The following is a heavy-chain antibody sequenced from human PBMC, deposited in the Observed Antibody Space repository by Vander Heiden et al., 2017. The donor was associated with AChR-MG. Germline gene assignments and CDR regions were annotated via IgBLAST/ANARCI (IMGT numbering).Heavy chain of an antibody. CDR2: VSTSGTT. V-gene: IGHV4-59*01. J-gene: IGHJ6*02. D-gene: IGHD3-3*01. CDR3: ARYGFLDLRGMDI. Sequence: QVQLQESGPGLVKPSETLSLTCTVSGASISAVYWTWIRQPPGKGLEWIGYVSTSGTTNYNPSLRSRVTISVDSSRTQFSLKLSSVTAADTAVYYCARYGFLDLRGMDIWGQGTTVTVSS. CDR1: GASISAVY.